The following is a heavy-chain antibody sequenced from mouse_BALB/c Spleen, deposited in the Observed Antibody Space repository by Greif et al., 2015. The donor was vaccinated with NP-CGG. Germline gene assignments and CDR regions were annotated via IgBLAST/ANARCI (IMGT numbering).Heavy chain of an antibody. V-gene: IGHV2-5-1*01. Sequence: VQLQQSGPSLVQPSQSLSITCTVSGFSLTSYGVHWVRQSPGKGLEWLGVIWRGGSTDYNAAFMSRLSITKDNSKSXVFFKMNSLQADDTAIYYCAKDHYYGSSYGGFAYWGQGTLVTVSA. J-gene: IGHJ3*01. D-gene: IGHD1-1*01. CDR3: AKDHYYGSSYGGFAY. CDR1: GFSLTSYG. CDR2: IWRGGST.